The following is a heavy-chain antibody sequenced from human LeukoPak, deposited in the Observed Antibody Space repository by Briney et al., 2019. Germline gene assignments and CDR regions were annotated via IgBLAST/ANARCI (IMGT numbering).Heavy chain of an antibody. J-gene: IGHJ5*02. D-gene: IGHD3-3*01. CDR1: GYTFTSYG. Sequence: PGASVKVSCKASGYTFTSYGISWVRQAPGQGLEWMGWISAYNGNTNYAQKLQGRVTMTTDTSTSTAYMELRSLRSDDTAVYYCARDKAIFGVVITPRNWFDPWGQGTLVTVSS. CDR3: ARDKAIFGVVITPRNWFDP. V-gene: IGHV1-18*01. CDR2: ISAYNGNT.